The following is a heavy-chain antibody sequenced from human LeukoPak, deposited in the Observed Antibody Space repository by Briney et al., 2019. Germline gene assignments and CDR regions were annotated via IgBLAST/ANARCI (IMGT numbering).Heavy chain of an antibody. V-gene: IGHV3-74*01. Sequence: GGSLRLSCAASGFTFSRYWMSWVRQAPGKGLVWVSRINSDGSSTSYADSVKGRFTISRDNSENTLYLQMNSLRAEDTAVYYCAKDNWNYDYYMDVWGKGTTVTVSS. J-gene: IGHJ6*03. D-gene: IGHD1-1*01. CDR2: INSDGSST. CDR3: AKDNWNYDYYMDV. CDR1: GFTFSRYW.